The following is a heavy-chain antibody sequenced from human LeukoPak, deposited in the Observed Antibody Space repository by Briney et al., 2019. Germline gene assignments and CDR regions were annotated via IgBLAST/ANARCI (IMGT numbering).Heavy chain of an antibody. D-gene: IGHD3-3*01. CDR3: ARSITIFGVVRRGNWFDP. V-gene: IGHV3-48*04. CDR1: GFTFSSYS. Sequence: GGSLRLSCAASGFTFSSYSMNWVRQAPGKGLEWVSYISSSGSTIYYADSVKGRFTISRDNAKNSLYLQMNSLRAEDTAVYYCARSITIFGVVRRGNWFDPWGRGTLVTVSS. J-gene: IGHJ5*02. CDR2: ISSSGSTI.